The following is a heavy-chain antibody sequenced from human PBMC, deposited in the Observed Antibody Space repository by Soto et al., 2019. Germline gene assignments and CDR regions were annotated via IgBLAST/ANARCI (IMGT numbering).Heavy chain of an antibody. Sequence: GASVKVSFEEFGYTFTSYCISWVGQAPGQGLEWMGWINGYNGDTNHAQKFQGRVTMTTDTSTSTAYMELSLRSDDTAVYYCARAGSGSTYYYMDVWGKGTPVTVSS. CDR2: INGYNGDT. D-gene: IGHD3-10*01. CDR1: GYTFTSYC. J-gene: IGHJ6*03. V-gene: IGHV1-18*01. CDR3: ARAGSGSTYYYMDV.